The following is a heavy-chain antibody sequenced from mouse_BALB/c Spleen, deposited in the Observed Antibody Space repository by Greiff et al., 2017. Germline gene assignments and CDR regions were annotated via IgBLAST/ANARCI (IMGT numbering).Heavy chain of an antibody. CDR3: ARHEEGITYDGYQPFAY. J-gene: IGHJ3*01. D-gene: IGHD2-3*01. V-gene: IGHV1-62-2*01. CDR2: FYPGSGSI. Sequence: QVQLQQSGAGLVKPGASVKLSCKASGYTFTEYIIHWVKQRSGQGLEWIGWFYPGSGSIKYNEKFKDKATLTADKSSSTVYMELSRLTSEDSAVYFCARHEEGITYDGYQPFAYWGQGTLVTVSA. CDR1: GYTFTEYI.